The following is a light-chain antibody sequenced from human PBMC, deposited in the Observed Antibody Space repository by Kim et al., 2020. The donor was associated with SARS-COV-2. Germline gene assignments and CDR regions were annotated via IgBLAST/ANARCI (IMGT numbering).Light chain of an antibody. Sequence: IQMTQSPSTLSASVGDRVTITCRATQGIANELGWYQQRPGKAPQLLISGASTVESGVPSRFSGSGFGTEFTLTISSLQPDDFATYYCLHDNRYPLTFGQGTKVEIK. J-gene: IGKJ3*01. V-gene: IGKV1-6*01. CDR2: GAS. CDR3: LHDNRYPLT. CDR1: QGIANE.